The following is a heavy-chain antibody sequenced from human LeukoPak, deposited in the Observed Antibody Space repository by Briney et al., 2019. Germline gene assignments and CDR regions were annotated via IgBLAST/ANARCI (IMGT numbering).Heavy chain of an antibody. CDR1: GFTLSRYW. CDR3: ARANPYYYDSSGYYLDAFDI. D-gene: IGHD3-22*01. J-gene: IGHJ3*02. CDR2: IYSGGST. V-gene: IGHV3-66*01. Sequence: PGGSLRLSCAAAGFTLSRYWMSWVRQAPGKGLEWVSVIYSGGSTYYADSVKGRFTISRDNSKNTLYLQMNSLRAEDTAVYYCARANPYYYDSSGYYLDAFDIWGQGTMVTVSS.